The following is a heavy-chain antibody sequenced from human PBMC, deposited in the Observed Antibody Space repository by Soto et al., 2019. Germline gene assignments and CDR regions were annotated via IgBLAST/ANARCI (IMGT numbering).Heavy chain of an antibody. CDR3: ARSYGSKFDY. Sequence: QVQLQQWGAGLLKPSETLSLTCAVYGGSFSGYYWNWVRQRPGKGLEWIGEINHSGSTSYNPSLKSRVTISLDTSKNKFSLKMSSMTAADTTVYYCARSYGSKFDYWGQVTLVTVSS. J-gene: IGHJ4*02. CDR2: INHSGST. V-gene: IGHV4-34*01. CDR1: GGSFSGYY. D-gene: IGHD5-18*01.